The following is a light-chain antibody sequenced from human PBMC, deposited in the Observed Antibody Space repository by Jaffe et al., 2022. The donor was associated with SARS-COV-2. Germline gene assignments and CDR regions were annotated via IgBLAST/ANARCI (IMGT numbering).Light chain of an antibody. CDR3: QQTYSAPFT. V-gene: IGKV1-39*01. CDR1: QSISTY. J-gene: IGKJ4*01. CDR2: AAS. Sequence: DIQMTQSPSSLSASVGDRVTITCRASQSISTYLNWYQQKPGKAPNLLIYAASSLQSGVPSRLSGSGSGTDFTLTINSLQPEDFATYYCQQTYSAPFTFGGGTKVEIK.